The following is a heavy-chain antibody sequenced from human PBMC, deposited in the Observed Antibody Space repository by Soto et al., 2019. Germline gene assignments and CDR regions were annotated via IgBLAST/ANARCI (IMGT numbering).Heavy chain of an antibody. J-gene: IGHJ4*02. Sequence: HPGGSLRLSCAASGFTFSSYAMSWVRQAPGKGLEWVSAISGSGGSTYYADSVKGRFTISRDNSKNTLYLQMNSLRAEDTAVYYCAKDTVVVPAAMMLWDYWGQGTLVTVSS. D-gene: IGHD2-2*01. V-gene: IGHV3-23*01. CDR2: ISGSGGST. CDR1: GFTFSSYA. CDR3: AKDTVVVPAAMMLWDY.